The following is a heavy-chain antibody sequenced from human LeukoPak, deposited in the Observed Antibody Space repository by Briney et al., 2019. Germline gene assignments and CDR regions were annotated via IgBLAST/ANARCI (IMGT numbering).Heavy chain of an antibody. CDR1: GYTFTSYY. D-gene: IGHD6-19*01. CDR3: ASMDSSGWYYYYGMDV. J-gene: IGHJ6*02. Sequence: ASVKVSCKASGYTFTSYYMHWVRQAPGQGLEWMGIISPSGGSTSYAQKFQGRVTMTRDTSTSTVYMELSSLRSEDTAVYYCASMDSSGWYYYYGMDVWGQGTTVTVSS. V-gene: IGHV1-46*01. CDR2: ISPSGGST.